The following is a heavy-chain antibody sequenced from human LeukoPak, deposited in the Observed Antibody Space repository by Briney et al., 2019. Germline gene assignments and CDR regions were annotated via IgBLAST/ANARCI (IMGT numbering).Heavy chain of an antibody. CDR2: INHSGST. CDR3: ARRATYYYDSSGYSY. D-gene: IGHD3-22*01. V-gene: IGHV4-34*01. J-gene: IGHJ4*02. Sequence: SETLSLTCAVYGGSFSGYYWSWIRQPPGKGLEWIGEINHSGSTNYNPSLKSRVTISVDTSKNQFSLKLSSVTAADTAVYYRARRATYYYDSSGYSYWGQGTLVTVSS. CDR1: GGSFSGYY.